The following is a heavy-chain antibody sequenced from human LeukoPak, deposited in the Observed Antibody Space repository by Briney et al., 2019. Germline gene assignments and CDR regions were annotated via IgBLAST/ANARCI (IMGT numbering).Heavy chain of an antibody. CDR1: GFTFSNYA. Sequence: GGSLRLSCAASGFTFSNYAMSWVRQAPGQGLEWVSAIAGSGGNTYYADSVKGRFTISRDNSKNTVFLQMNSLRAEDTAVYYCAKWGDYDVLTGYYVSDYWGQGTLVTVSS. CDR2: IAGSGGNT. J-gene: IGHJ4*02. D-gene: IGHD3-9*01. V-gene: IGHV3-23*01. CDR3: AKWGDYDVLTGYYVSDY.